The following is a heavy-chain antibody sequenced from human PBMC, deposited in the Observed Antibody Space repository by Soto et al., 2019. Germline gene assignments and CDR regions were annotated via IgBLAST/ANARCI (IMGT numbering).Heavy chain of an antibody. Sequence: QVQLVESGGGVVQPGRSLRLSCAASGFTFSSYGMHWVRQAPGKGLEWVAVISHDGSNKYFADSVKGRFTISRDNSQNTLYLQMSSRRAEDTAVYYCAKHLLAVAGYLHCMDVGGQGTTVTVSS. CDR3: AKHLLAVAGYLHCMDV. CDR1: GFTFSSYG. J-gene: IGHJ6*02. V-gene: IGHV3-30*18. D-gene: IGHD6-19*01. CDR2: ISHDGSNK.